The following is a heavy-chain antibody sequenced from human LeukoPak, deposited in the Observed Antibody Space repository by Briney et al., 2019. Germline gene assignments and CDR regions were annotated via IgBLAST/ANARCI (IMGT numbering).Heavy chain of an antibody. CDR2: INPSGGST. CDR1: GYTFTSYY. V-gene: IGHV1-46*01. Sequence: GASVKVSCKASGYTFTSYYMHWVRQAPGQGLEWMGIINPSGGSTSYAQKFQGRVTMTRDMSTSTVYMELSSLRSEDTAVYYCARDSRGTFELDYYMDVWGKGTTVTVS. D-gene: IGHD3-10*01. J-gene: IGHJ6*03. CDR3: ARDSRGTFELDYYMDV.